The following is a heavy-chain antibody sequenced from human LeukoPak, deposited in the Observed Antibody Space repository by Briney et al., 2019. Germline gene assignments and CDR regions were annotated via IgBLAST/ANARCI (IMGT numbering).Heavy chain of an antibody. CDR3: ARDVQSSGGYNWFDP. Sequence: SETLSLTCTVSGVSMNDYYRSWIRQPAGKGLEWIGFVYTSGTTNYNPSLKSRVTMSIDTSKSQISLKLISVTAADTAVYYCARDVQSSGGYNWFDPWGQGTQVLVSS. CDR2: VYTSGTT. J-gene: IGHJ5*02. V-gene: IGHV4-4*07. CDR1: GVSMNDYY. D-gene: IGHD2-15*01.